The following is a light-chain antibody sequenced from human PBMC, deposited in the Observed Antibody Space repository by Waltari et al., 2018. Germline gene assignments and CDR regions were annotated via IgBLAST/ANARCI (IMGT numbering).Light chain of an antibody. Sequence: DIQMTQSPYSLSASVGDTVAITCRASQSISNYLNWYQQKPGQAPKLLIYAASSLQSGVSSRFSGSGSGTDFTLTISRLQPEDFATYYCQQSLITPPITFGQGTRLDIK. CDR2: AAS. J-gene: IGKJ5*01. V-gene: IGKV1-39*01. CDR1: QSISNY. CDR3: QQSLITPPIT.